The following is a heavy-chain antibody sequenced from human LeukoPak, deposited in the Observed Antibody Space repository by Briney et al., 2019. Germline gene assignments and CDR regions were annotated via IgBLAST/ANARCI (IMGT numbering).Heavy chain of an antibody. Sequence: GGSLRLSCAASGFTFSSFDMHWVRQAPGKGLEWVALISYDASNKYYAASVKGRFTISRDNSKNTLDLQMDSLRAEDTAVYYCAGSYCSSTRCYNIDYWGQGTLVTVSS. CDR1: GFTFSSFD. V-gene: IGHV3-30*01. J-gene: IGHJ4*02. D-gene: IGHD2-2*02. CDR3: AGSYCSSTRCYNIDY. CDR2: ISYDASNK.